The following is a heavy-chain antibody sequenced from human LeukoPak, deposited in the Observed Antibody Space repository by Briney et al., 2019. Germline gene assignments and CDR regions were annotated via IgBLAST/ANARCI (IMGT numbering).Heavy chain of an antibody. Sequence: GGSLRLSCAASGFTFSSYWMHWVRQAPGKGLEWVSAISGGSGSTYYADAVHGRFTVSRDNAKYSLYLQMNSLRAEDTAVYYCVRGSYGAYDYWGQGSLVTVSS. CDR2: ISGGSGST. V-gene: IGHV3-21*01. D-gene: IGHD4-17*01. CDR3: VRGSYGAYDY. J-gene: IGHJ4*02. CDR1: GFTFSSYW.